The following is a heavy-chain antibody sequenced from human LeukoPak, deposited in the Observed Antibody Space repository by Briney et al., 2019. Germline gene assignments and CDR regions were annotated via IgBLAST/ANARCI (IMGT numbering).Heavy chain of an antibody. CDR1: GFTFSSYS. Sequence: GGSLRLSCAASGFTFSSYSMNWVRQAPGKGLEWVSSISSSSSYIYYADSVKGRFTISRDNAKNSLYLQMNSLRAEDTAVYYCARGPGPGIAVAGENDYWGQGTLVTVSS. D-gene: IGHD6-19*01. CDR2: ISSSSSYI. J-gene: IGHJ4*02. V-gene: IGHV3-21*01. CDR3: ARGPGPGIAVAGENDY.